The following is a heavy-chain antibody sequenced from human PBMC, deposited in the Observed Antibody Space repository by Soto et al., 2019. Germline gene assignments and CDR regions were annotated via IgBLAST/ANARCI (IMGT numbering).Heavy chain of an antibody. D-gene: IGHD2-21*02. CDR3: ARGDCGGDCLGAYYYYGMDV. J-gene: IGHJ6*02. V-gene: IGHV1-69*01. CDR2: IIPIFGTA. Sequence: QVQLVQSGAEVKKPGSSVKVSCKASGGTFSSYAISWVRQAPGQGLEWMGGIIPIFGTANYAQKFQGRVTITADESTSTAYMELSSLRSEDTAVYYCARGDCGGDCLGAYYYYGMDVWGQGTTVTVSS. CDR1: GGTFSSYA.